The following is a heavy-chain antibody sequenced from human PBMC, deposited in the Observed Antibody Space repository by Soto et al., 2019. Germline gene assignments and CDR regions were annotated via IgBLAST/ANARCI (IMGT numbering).Heavy chain of an antibody. J-gene: IGHJ5*02. CDR3: ARAXYWLGTPLTGPGGGFDP. CDR1: GGSISSYY. CDR2: IYYSGST. Sequence: KPSETLSLTCTVSGGSISSYYWSWIRQPPGKGLEWIGYIYYSGSTNYNPSLKSRVTISVDTSKNQFSLKLSSVTAADTAVYYCARAXYWLGTPLTGPGGGFDPWGQGTLVTVSS. D-gene: IGHD3-10*01. V-gene: IGHV4-59*01.